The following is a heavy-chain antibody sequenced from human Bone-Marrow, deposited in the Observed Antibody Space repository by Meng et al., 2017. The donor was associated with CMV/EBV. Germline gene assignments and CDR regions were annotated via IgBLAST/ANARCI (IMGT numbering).Heavy chain of an antibody. J-gene: IGHJ4*02. CDR2: ISSSSSYI. V-gene: IGHV3-21*01. D-gene: IGHD2-2*02. CDR1: GFTFSSYW. Sequence: GESLKISCAASGFTFSSYWMHWVRQAPGKGLEWVSSISSSSSYIYYADSVKGRFTISRDNAKNSLYLQMNSLRAEDTAVYYCARLVCSSTSCYNFSDYWGQGTLVTVSS. CDR3: ARLVCSSTSCYNFSDY.